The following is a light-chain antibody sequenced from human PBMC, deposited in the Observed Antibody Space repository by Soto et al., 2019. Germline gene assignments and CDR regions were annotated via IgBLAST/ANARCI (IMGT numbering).Light chain of an antibody. CDR3: QQRGHWPLT. Sequence: EVVLTQSPATLSLSPGERVTLSCRTSQTVDTYLPWYQQKPGQAPRLLIYDASSRATGIPARFSGSGSGTVFTLSISSLEPEDFAVYYCQQRGHWPLTFGGGTKVEIK. V-gene: IGKV3-11*01. CDR1: QTVDTY. J-gene: IGKJ4*01. CDR2: DAS.